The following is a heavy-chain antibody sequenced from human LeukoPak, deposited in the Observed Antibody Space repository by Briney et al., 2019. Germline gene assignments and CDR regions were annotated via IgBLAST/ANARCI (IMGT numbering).Heavy chain of an antibody. J-gene: IGHJ4*02. Sequence: GGSLSLSCAPSGFTFRNYEMNWVRQPPGKGLEWVSYISNSGANIFYADSVKGRFTVSRDNAENSLFLQMNSLRPEDTAVYYCARDAHSGDGWGQGTLVTVSS. V-gene: IGHV3-48*03. CDR1: GFTFRNYE. D-gene: IGHD6-25*01. CDR3: ARDAHSGDG. CDR2: ISNSGANI.